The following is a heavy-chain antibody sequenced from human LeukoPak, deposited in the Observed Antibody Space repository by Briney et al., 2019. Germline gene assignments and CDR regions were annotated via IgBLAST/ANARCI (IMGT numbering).Heavy chain of an antibody. V-gene: IGHV1-46*01. CDR1: GYTFTSYY. CDR2: INPSGGST. Sequence: ASVKVSCKASGYTFTSYYMHWVRQAPGQGLEWMGIINPSGGSTSYAQKFKGRVTMTRDTSTSTVYMELSSLRSEDTAVYYCARDTSTRFVGEGMDVWGQGTTVTVSS. J-gene: IGHJ6*02. D-gene: IGHD1-26*01. CDR3: ARDTSTRFVGEGMDV.